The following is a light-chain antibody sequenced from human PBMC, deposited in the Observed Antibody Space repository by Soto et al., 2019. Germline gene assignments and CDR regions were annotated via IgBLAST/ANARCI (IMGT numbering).Light chain of an antibody. J-gene: IGLJ1*01. CDR1: SSNIGGNF. Sequence: QPVLTQAPSASGTPGQRVTISCSGSSSNIGGNFVSWYQQLPGTAPKLLIYGDHQRPSGVPDRLSGSKSGTSASLAISGLRSDDEADYYCAAWDDSLSAYVFGTGTKLTVL. CDR3: AAWDDSLSAYV. CDR2: GDH. V-gene: IGLV1-47*02.